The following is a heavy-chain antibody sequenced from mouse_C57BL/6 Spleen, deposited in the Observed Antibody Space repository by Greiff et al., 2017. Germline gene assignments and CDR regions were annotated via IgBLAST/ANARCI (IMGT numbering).Heavy chain of an antibody. CDR3: APNWDVTWFAY. V-gene: IGHV2-2*01. CDR2: IWSGGST. J-gene: IGHJ3*01. D-gene: IGHD4-1*01. CDR1: GFSLTSYG. Sequence: VQLQQSGPGLVQPSQSLSITCTVSGFSLTSYGVHWVRQSPGKGLEWLGVIWSGGSTDYNAAFISRLSISKDNSKSQVFFKMNSLQADDTAIYYCAPNWDVTWFAYWGQGTLVTVSA.